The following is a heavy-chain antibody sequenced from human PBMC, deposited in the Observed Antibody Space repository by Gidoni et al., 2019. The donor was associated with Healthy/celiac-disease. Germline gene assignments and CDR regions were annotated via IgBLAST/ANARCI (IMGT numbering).Heavy chain of an antibody. CDR1: GRSFSGCY. CDR2: INHSGSP. J-gene: IGHJ5*02. V-gene: IGHV4-34*01. D-gene: IGHD1-7*01. CDR3: ARGPGTGTVGWGWFDP. Sequence: QVQLQQWGAGLLKTSETLSLTCAVYGRSFSGCYLCWIRQPPGKGLEWIGEINHSGSPNYNPSLKRRVTISVDTTKNQFSLKLSSVTAADTAVYYCARGPGTGTVGWGWFDPWGQGTLVTVSS.